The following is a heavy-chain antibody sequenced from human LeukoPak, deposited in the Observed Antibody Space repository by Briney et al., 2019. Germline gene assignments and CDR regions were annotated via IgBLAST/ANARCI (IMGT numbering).Heavy chain of an antibody. Sequence: SETLSLTCTVSGGSISSYYWSWIRQPPGKGLEWIGYIYYSGSTNYNPSLKSRVTISVDTSKNQFSLKLSSVTAADTAVYYCARASLLWFGELPYGMDVWGQGTTVTVSS. J-gene: IGHJ6*02. CDR2: IYYSGST. V-gene: IGHV4-59*01. D-gene: IGHD3-10*01. CDR1: GGSISSYY. CDR3: ARASLLWFGELPYGMDV.